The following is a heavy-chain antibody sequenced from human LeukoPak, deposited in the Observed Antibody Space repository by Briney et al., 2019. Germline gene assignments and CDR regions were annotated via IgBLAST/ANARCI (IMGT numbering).Heavy chain of an antibody. Sequence: GGSLRLSCAASGFTFSSYSMNWVRPAPGKGLEWVSCISSSSYIYYADSVKGRFTISRDNAKNSLYLQMNSLRAEDTAVYYCARGYSSAFDYWGQGTLVTVSS. V-gene: IGHV3-21*01. CDR2: ISSSSYI. CDR3: ARGYSSAFDY. J-gene: IGHJ4*02. CDR1: GFTFSSYS. D-gene: IGHD6-25*01.